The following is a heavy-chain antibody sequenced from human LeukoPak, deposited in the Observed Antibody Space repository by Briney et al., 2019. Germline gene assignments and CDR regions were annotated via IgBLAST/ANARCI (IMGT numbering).Heavy chain of an antibody. CDR3: AREVPAAIPFFDY. V-gene: IGHV4-39*07. D-gene: IGHD2-2*02. Sequence: PSETLSLTCTVSGGSISSSSYYWGWIRQPPGKGLEWIGSIYYSGSTYYNPSLKSRVTISVDTSKNQFSLKLSSVTAADTAVYYCAREVPAAIPFFDYWGQGTLVTVSS. CDR1: GGSISSSSYY. CDR2: IYYSGST. J-gene: IGHJ4*02.